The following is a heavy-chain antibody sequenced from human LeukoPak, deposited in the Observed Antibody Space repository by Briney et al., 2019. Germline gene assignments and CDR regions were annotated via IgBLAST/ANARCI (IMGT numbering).Heavy chain of an antibody. D-gene: IGHD3-10*01. CDR3: AREIFGSGSYPDY. CDR2: IWHYASHT. CDR1: GFRFSTYA. J-gene: IGHJ4*02. Sequence: PGMSLRLSCAASGFRFSTYAMHWVRQAPGKGVEWVALIWHYASHTFYKDSVQGRFTISRDNSKHTVYIQINSLGGEATAVYYCAREIFGSGSYPDYWGQGTLVTVSS. V-gene: IGHV3-33*01.